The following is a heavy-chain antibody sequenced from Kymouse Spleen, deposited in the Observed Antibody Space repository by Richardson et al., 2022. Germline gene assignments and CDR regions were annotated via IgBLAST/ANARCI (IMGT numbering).Heavy chain of an antibody. V-gene: IGHV4-34*01. CDR1: GGSFSGYY. J-gene: IGHJ4*02. D-gene: IGHD6-6*01. Sequence: QVQLQQWGAGLLKPSETLSLTCAVYGGSFSGYYWSWIRQPPGKGLEWIGEINHSGSTNYNPSLKSRVTISVDTSKNQFSLKLSSVTAADTAVYYCARDGIAARPFDYWGQGTLVTVSS. CDR2: INHSGST. CDR3: ARDGIAARPFDY.